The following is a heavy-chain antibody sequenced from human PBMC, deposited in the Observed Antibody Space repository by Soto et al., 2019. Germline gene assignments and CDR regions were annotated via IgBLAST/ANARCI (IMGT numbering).Heavy chain of an antibody. D-gene: IGHD2-2*01. CDR3: AKGDGASYCSSSSCSIDY. Sequence: GGTLRLSCAASGFTFDDYTMHWVRQAPGKGLEWVSLISWDGGSTYYADSVKGRFTISRDNTKNSLYVQMNSLRTEDTALYYCAKGDGASYCSSSSCSIDYWGQGTLVTVSS. CDR1: GFTFDDYT. CDR2: ISWDGGST. V-gene: IGHV3-43*01. J-gene: IGHJ4*02.